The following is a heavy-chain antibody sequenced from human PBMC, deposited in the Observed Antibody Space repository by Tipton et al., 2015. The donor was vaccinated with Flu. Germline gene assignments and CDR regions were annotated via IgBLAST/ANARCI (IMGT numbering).Heavy chain of an antibody. CDR1: GGSISSYY. CDR3: ARVAGYSGSYRDAFDI. V-gene: IGHV4-4*07. D-gene: IGHD1-26*01. CDR2: IYTSGST. Sequence: TLSLTCTVSGGSISSYYWSWIRQPAGKGLEWIGRIYTSGSTNYNPSLKSRVTMSVDTPKNQFSLKLSSVTAADTAVYYCARVAGYSGSYRDAFDIWGQGTMVTASS. J-gene: IGHJ3*02.